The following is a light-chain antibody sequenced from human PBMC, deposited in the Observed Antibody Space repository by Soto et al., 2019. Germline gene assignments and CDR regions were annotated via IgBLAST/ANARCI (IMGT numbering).Light chain of an antibody. CDR3: QQYYSTPWT. V-gene: IGKV4-1*01. CDR2: WAS. Sequence: DVVLTQSPDSLAVSLGERATIICKSSQSVLYSSKNMNYLAWYQQKAGQPPKLLIYWASTRESGVPDRFGGSGSGTEFTLTINSLQAEDVAVYYCQQYYSTPWTFGQGTKVEIK. CDR1: QSVLYSSKNMNY. J-gene: IGKJ1*01.